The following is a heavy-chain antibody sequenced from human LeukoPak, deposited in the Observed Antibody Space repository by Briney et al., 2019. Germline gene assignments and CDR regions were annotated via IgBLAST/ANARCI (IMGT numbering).Heavy chain of an antibody. CDR3: AREENCSSTSCSEGNWFDP. D-gene: IGHD2-2*01. V-gene: IGHV1-8*01. CDR1: GYTFTSYD. Sequence: ASVKVSCKASGYTFTSYDINWVRQATGQGLEWMGWMNPNSGNTGYAQKFQGRVTMTTDTSTSTAYMELRSLRSDDTAVYYCAREENCSSTSCSEGNWFDPWGQGTLVTVSS. CDR2: MNPNSGNT. J-gene: IGHJ5*02.